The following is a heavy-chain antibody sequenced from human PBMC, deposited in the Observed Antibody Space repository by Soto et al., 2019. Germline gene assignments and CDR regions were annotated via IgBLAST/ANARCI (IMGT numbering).Heavy chain of an antibody. CDR2: IIPIFGTA. CDR3: ARESRDQLLLLPWFDT. V-gene: IGHV1-69*13. Sequence: ASVKVSCKASGGTFSSYAISWVRQAPGQGLEWMGGIIPIFGTANYAQKFQGRVTITADESTSTAYMELSSLRSEDTAVYYCARESRDQLLLLPWFDTWGQGTLVTVSS. J-gene: IGHJ5*02. D-gene: IGHD2-2*01. CDR1: GGTFSSYA.